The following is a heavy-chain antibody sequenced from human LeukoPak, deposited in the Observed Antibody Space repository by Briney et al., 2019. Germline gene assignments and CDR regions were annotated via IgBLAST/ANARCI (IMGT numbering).Heavy chain of an antibody. CDR2: ISWNSGSI. J-gene: IGHJ4*02. V-gene: IGHV3-9*01. CDR3: ATKAPYGGNSFDY. Sequence: GGSLRLSCAASGFTFSDYYMNWIRQAPGKGLEWVSGISWNSGSIGYADSVKGRFTISRDNAKNSLYLQMNSLRAEDTALYYCATKAPYGGNSFDYWGQGTLVTVSS. D-gene: IGHD4-23*01. CDR1: GFTFSDYY.